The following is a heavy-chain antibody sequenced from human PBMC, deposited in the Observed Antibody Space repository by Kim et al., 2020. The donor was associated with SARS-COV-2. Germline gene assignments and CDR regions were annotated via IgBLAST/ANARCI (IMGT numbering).Heavy chain of an antibody. CDR1: GFTFTGYY. CDR2: INPDSGGT. D-gene: IGHD1-1*01. Sequence: ASVKVSCKASGFTFTGYYLHWVRQAPGQGLEWMGRINPDSGGTLYAQKFQGRVTMTRDTSNSTAYLDVSRLTSDDTAVYYCARDSWNLLLNQKYYGMAVWGQGXTVTVSS. CDR3: ARDSWNLLLNQKYYGMAV. V-gene: IGHV1-2*06. J-gene: IGHJ6*02.